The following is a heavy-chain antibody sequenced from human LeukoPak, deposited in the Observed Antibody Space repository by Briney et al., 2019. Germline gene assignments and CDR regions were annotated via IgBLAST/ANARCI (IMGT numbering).Heavy chain of an antibody. J-gene: IGHJ6*03. CDR1: GFTFSSYG. D-gene: IGHD2-2*02. V-gene: IGHV3-23*01. Sequence: GGSLRLSCAASGFTFSSYGMNCVRQAPGKGLEGVSGFSGRTGSTHYADSVKGRFTISRDNSRHTLSMQMNSLRGQDTAVYYCARGGMRGKLSYTYYYMDVWGKGPTVTVSS. CDR2: FSGRTGST. CDR3: ARGGMRGKLSYTYYYMDV.